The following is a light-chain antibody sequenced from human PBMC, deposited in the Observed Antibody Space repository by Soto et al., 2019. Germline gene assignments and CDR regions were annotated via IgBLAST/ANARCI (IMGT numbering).Light chain of an antibody. Sequence: DIQMTQSPSSLSASVGDRVTITCRASQSISSYLNWYQQKPGQAPKILIYAASSLQSGVQSRFSGSGSGTDFTLTISSLQPEDFATYYCQQSYSTPPLTFGGGTKVEIK. V-gene: IGKV1-39*01. J-gene: IGKJ4*01. CDR3: QQSYSTPPLT. CDR2: AAS. CDR1: QSISSY.